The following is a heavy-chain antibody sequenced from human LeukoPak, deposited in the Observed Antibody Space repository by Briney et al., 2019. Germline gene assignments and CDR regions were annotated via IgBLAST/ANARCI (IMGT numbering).Heavy chain of an antibody. V-gene: IGHV3-7*03. CDR1: GFTFTNYF. CDR3: AVLEGLS. J-gene: IGHJ4*02. CDR2: INEDGSGR. D-gene: IGHD5-24*01. Sequence: GGSLRLSCAASGFTFTNYFMSWVRQAPGKGLEWVANINEDGSGRYYVDSVKGRFTISRDNARNSVQLQMNNLRAEDTALYYCAVLEGLSWGQGTLVSVSS.